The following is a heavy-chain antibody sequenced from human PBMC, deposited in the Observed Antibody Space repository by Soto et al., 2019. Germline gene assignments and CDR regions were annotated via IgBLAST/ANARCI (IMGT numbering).Heavy chain of an antibody. CDR3: ARLFFDYYDGSARAGYFDY. D-gene: IGHD3-22*01. CDR1: GGSISSNTFY. J-gene: IGHJ4*02. CDR2: VYSGGSA. V-gene: IGHV4-39*01. Sequence: QLQLQESGPGLVKPSETLSLTCTVSGGSISSNTFYWGWIRQPPGNGLECIGGVYSGGSASYNPSLRGRVTISVDTSKTQFSLKLTSVAAADTALYYCARLFFDYYDGSARAGYFDYWGQGALVTVSS.